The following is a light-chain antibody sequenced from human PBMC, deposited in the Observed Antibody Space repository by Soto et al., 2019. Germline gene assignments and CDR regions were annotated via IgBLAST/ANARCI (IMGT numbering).Light chain of an antibody. V-gene: IGKV3-20*01. CDR3: QHSASLSRT. CDR1: QSVTNNY. CDR2: DVS. J-gene: IGKJ1*01. Sequence: EIVLTQSPGTLSLSPGERATLSCRASQSVTNNYLAWYQQKPGQAPRLLIHDVSSRATGIPDRFSGSGSGTDFTLTISRLEPGDFAVYYRQHSASLSRTFGQGTKVEIK.